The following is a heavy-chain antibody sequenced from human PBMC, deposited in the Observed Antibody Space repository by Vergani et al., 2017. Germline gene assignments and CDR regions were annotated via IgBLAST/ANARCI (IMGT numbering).Heavy chain of an antibody. D-gene: IGHD6-13*01. CDR1: GYSFTSYW. J-gene: IGHJ3*02. V-gene: IGHV5-51*01. Sequence: EVQLVQSGAEVKKPGASLKISCKGSGYSFTSYWIGWVRQMPGKGLEWMGIIYPGDSDTRYSPSFQGQVTISADKSISTAYLQWSSLKASDTAMYYCARNIGRYSSSPDAFDIWGQGRMVTVSS. CDR2: IYPGDSDT. CDR3: ARNIGRYSSSPDAFDI.